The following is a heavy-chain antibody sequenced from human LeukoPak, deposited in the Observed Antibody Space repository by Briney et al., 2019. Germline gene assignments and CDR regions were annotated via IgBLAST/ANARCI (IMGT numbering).Heavy chain of an antibody. Sequence: PSETLSLTCAVYGGSFSGYYWSWIRQPPGKGLEWIGEINHSGSTNYNPSLKSRVTISVDTSRNQFSLKLSSVTAADTAVYYCARTEFLLPFDYWGQGTLVTVSS. CDR3: ARTEFLLPFDY. J-gene: IGHJ4*02. CDR1: GGSFSGYY. V-gene: IGHV4-34*01. CDR2: INHSGST. D-gene: IGHD2-15*01.